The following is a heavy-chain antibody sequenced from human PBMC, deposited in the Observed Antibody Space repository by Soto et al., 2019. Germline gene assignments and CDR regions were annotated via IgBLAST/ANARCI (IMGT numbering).Heavy chain of an antibody. CDR3: ARRNLVATITPPFDY. Sequence: QVQLVESGGGVVQPGRSLRLSCAASGFTFSSYAMHWVRQAPGKGLEWVAVISYDGSNKYYADSVKGRFTISRDNSKNTLYLQMNSLRAEDTAVYYCARRNLVATITPPFDYWGQGTLVTVSS. CDR1: GFTFSSYA. V-gene: IGHV3-30-3*01. D-gene: IGHD5-12*01. J-gene: IGHJ4*02. CDR2: ISYDGSNK.